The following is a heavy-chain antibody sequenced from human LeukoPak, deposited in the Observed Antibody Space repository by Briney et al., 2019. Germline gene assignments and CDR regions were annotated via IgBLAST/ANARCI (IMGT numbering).Heavy chain of an antibody. V-gene: IGHV4-34*01. CDR1: GGSFSGYY. Sequence: SETLSLTCAVYGGSFSGYYWGWIRQPPGKGLEWIGSIYYSGSTYYNPSLKSRVTISADTSKNQFSLKLSSVTAADTALYHCARVQLSDYYDSSGYNKYNWFDPWGQGTLVTVSS. D-gene: IGHD3-22*01. CDR3: ARVQLSDYYDSSGYNKYNWFDP. CDR2: IYYSGST. J-gene: IGHJ5*02.